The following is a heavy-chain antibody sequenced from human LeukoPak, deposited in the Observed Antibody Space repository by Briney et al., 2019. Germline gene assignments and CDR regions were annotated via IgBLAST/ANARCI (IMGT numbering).Heavy chain of an antibody. V-gene: IGHV1-46*01. D-gene: IGHD4-23*01. CDR2: INPSGGST. Sequence: GASVKVSSKASGYTFTSYYMHWVRPAPGQGREWMGLINPSGGSTSYAQKFQGRVTMTSDTSTSTDYMELSSLRSEDTAVYYCARGAGYGGYYYGRDVWGKGTAVTVSS. CDR3: ARGAGYGGYYYGRDV. CDR1: GYTFTSYY. J-gene: IGHJ6*04.